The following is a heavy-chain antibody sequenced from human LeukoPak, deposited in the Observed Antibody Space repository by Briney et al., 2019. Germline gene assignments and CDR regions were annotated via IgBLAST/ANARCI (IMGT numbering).Heavy chain of an antibody. CDR1: GFTFSSYS. J-gene: IGHJ3*02. V-gene: IGHV3-21*01. CDR3: ARGGAVVAKDVDAFDI. D-gene: IGHD3-22*01. Sequence: GGSLRLSCAASGFTFSSYSMSWVRQAPGKGLEWVSSISSSSSYIYYADSVKGRFTISRDNAKNSLYLQMNSLRAEDTAVYYCARGGAVVAKDVDAFDIWGQGTMVTVSS. CDR2: ISSSSSYI.